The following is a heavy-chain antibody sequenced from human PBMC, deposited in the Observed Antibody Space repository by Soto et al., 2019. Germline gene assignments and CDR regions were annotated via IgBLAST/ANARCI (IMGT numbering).Heavy chain of an antibody. V-gene: IGHV1-69*13. CDR2: IIPIFGTA. CDR3: ARAVDSVAPNDY. J-gene: IGHJ4*02. CDR1: GCTFSSYA. D-gene: IGHD2-15*01. Sequence: SVKVSCKASGCTFSSYAIHWVRQAPGQGLEWMGGIIPIFGTANYAQKFQGRVTITADESTSTAYMELSSLRSEDTAVYYCARAVDSVAPNDYWGQGTLVTVSS.